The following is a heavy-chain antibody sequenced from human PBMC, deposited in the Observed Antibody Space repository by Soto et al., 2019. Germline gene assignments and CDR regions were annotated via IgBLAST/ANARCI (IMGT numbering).Heavy chain of an antibody. J-gene: IGHJ3*02. V-gene: IGHV3-13*01. CDR1: GFTFSSYD. Sequence: GGSLRLSCAASGFTFSSYDMHWVRQATGKGLEWVSAIGTAGDTYYPGSVKGRFTISRENAKNSLYLQMNSLRAGDTAVYYCARGPLYCSGGSCYSPAAGGEDRAFDIWGQGTMVTVSS. CDR2: IGTAGDT. D-gene: IGHD2-15*01. CDR3: ARGPLYCSGGSCYSPAAGGEDRAFDI.